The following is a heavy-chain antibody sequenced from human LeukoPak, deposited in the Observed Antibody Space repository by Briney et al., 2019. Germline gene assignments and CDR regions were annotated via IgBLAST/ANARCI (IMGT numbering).Heavy chain of an antibody. CDR3: ARLSDSSVGGFDY. J-gene: IGHJ4*02. CDR1: GYTFSSYY. Sequence: GASVKVSCKASGYTFSSYYMHWVRQAPGEGLEWMGITNPSAGSTNYAQKFQGRVTMSLDTSKNQFSLKLSSVTAADTAVYYCARLSDSSVGGFDYWGQGTLVTVSS. V-gene: IGHV1-46*01. CDR2: TNPSAGST. D-gene: IGHD3-22*01.